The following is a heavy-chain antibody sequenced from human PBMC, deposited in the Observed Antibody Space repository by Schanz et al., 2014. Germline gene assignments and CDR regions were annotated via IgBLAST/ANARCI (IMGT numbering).Heavy chain of an antibody. Sequence: QVQLVESGGGVVQPGRSLRLSCAASGFNFGSHGMHWVRQAPGKGLEWVAVISYDGSFKNYADSVRGRITMSRDNSKKTMYLQINNLRADDTAVYYSARELPGVVAFDFWGQGTMVTVSS. CDR3: ARELPGVVAFDF. D-gene: IGHD7-27*01. CDR2: ISYDGSFK. CDR1: GFNFGSHG. J-gene: IGHJ3*01. V-gene: IGHV3-33*01.